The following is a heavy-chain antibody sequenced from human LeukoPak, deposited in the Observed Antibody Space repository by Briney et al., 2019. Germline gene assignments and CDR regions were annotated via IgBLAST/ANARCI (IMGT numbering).Heavy chain of an antibody. J-gene: IGHJ5*02. CDR1: GYTFTGYY. D-gene: IGHD3-10*01. Sequence: GASVKVSCKASGYTFTGYYMHWVRQAPGQGLEWTGWINPNSGGTNYAQKFQGRVTMTRDTSISTAYMELSRLRSDDTAVYYCARDDLGMVRGYKGYNWFDPWGQGTLVTVSS. CDR3: ARDDLGMVRGYKGYNWFDP. CDR2: INPNSGGT. V-gene: IGHV1-2*02.